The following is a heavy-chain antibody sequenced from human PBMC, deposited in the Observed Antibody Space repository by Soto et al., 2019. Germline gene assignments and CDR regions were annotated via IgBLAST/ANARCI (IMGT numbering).Heavy chain of an antibody. J-gene: IGHJ4*02. Sequence: GGSLRLSCAASGFTFSSYAMNWVRQAPGMGLEWVSGISGGGGGTHYADSVKGRFTISRDNSKNTLYLQMNTLRAEDTAVYYCAKDYYFDSWGQGTLVTVSS. CDR2: ISGGGGGT. CDR3: AKDYYFDS. CDR1: GFTFSSYA. V-gene: IGHV3-23*01.